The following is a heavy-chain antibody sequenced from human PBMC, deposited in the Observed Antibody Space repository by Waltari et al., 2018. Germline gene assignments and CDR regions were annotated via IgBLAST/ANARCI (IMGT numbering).Heavy chain of an antibody. V-gene: IGHV4-39*01. Sequence: QLQLQESGPGLVKPSETLSLTCTVSGGSISSSSYYWGWIRQPPGKGLEWIGSIYYSGSTYYNPSLKSRVTISVDTSKNHVSLKLSSVTAADTAVYYCARQGASYDFWSGYSGYFDYWGQGTLVTVSS. J-gene: IGHJ4*02. CDR1: GGSISSSSYY. D-gene: IGHD3-3*01. CDR2: IYYSGST. CDR3: ARQGASYDFWSGYSGYFDY.